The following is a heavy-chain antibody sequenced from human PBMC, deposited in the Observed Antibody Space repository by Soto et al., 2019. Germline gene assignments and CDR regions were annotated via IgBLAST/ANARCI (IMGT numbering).Heavy chain of an antibody. D-gene: IGHD6-6*01. CDR1: GFTFSSYW. V-gene: IGHV3-74*01. CDR2: INSDGSST. Sequence: GGSLRLSCAASGFTFSSYWMHWVRQAPGKGLVWVSRINSDGSSTSYADSVKGRFTISRDNAKNTLYLQMNSLRAEDMAVYYCARTYSSSYAFDIWGQGTMVTVSS. J-gene: IGHJ3*02. CDR3: ARTYSSSYAFDI.